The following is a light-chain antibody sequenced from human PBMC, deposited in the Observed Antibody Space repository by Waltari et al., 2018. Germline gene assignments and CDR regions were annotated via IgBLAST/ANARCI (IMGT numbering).Light chain of an antibody. CDR1: SLTNQY. J-gene: IGLJ1*01. Sequence: SSELTQPPSVSVSPGQTATIPCSGDSLTNQYGYFYQQKPGQAPLLIIYRDNERPSGIPARVSASKTGTTITLTISGVQADDEADYYCQSTDSSGTSVFGSGTTVTV. CDR2: RDN. CDR3: QSTDSSGTSV. V-gene: IGLV3-25*03.